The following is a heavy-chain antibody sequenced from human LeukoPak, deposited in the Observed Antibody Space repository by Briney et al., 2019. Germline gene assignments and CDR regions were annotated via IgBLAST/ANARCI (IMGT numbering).Heavy chain of an antibody. CDR3: AKVSLNMVNDAFDI. D-gene: IGHD4/OR15-4a*01. V-gene: IGHV3-30*02. J-gene: IGHJ3*02. Sequence: GSLRLSCAASGFIFSSYGMHWVRQAPDKGLEWVTFIRYDGSRKYYADSVKGRFTISRDNSKNTLYLQMNSLRAEDTAMYYCAKVSLNMVNDAFDIWGQGTMVSVSS. CDR2: IRYDGSRK. CDR1: GFIFSSYG.